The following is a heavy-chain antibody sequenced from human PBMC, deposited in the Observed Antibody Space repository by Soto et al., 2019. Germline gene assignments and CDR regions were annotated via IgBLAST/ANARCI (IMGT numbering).Heavy chain of an antibody. D-gene: IGHD3-3*01. V-gene: IGHV4-59*01. Sequence: QVQLQESGPGLVKPSETLSLSCNVSGGSISDFYWSWIRQSPGKRLEWVGYVYYTGSTNYNPALKSRVTISLGTSKNQFSRKVRSVTAADTAVYYCARGGGYDFRSSQAPPIDVWGQGTTVTVSS. CDR1: GGSISDFY. J-gene: IGHJ6*02. CDR3: ARGGGYDFRSSQAPPIDV. CDR2: VYYTGST.